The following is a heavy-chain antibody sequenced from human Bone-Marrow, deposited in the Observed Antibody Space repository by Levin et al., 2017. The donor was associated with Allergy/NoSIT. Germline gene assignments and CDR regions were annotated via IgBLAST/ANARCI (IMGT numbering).Heavy chain of an antibody. D-gene: IGHD3-10*01. CDR1: GGSISSSNW. J-gene: IGHJ4*02. CDR2: IYHSGST. Sequence: PGGSLRLSCAVSGGSISSSNWWSWVRQPPGKGLEWIWVIYHSGSTNYNPSLKSRVTISVDKSKNQFSLKLSSVTAADTAVYYCARVPAYYGSGSDRRCDYWGQGTLVTVSS. CDR3: ARVPAYYGSGSDRRCDY. V-gene: IGHV4-4*02.